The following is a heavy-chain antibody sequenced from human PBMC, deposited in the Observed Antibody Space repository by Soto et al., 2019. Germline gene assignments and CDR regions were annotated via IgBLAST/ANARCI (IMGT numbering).Heavy chain of an antibody. J-gene: IGHJ6*02. CDR1: GGSFMNYA. CDR3: ARSREEFRELSYYGMDV. D-gene: IGHD1-7*01. CDR2: IIPMFHTA. Sequence: QVQLVQSGPEVRKPGSSVKVSCKASGGSFMNYAISWVRQAPGQGLEWMGGIIPMFHTANYAQKFQGRLTITADKSTSTDYMELSSLRSEDTAVYYCARSREEFRELSYYGMDVWGQGTMVTVSS. V-gene: IGHV1-69*06.